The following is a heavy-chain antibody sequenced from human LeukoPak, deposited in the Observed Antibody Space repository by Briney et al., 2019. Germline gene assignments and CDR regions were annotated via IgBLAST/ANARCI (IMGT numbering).Heavy chain of an antibody. CDR1: GFTFSSYE. CDR3: AELGITMIGGV. Sequence: PGGSLRLSCAASGFTFSSYEMNWVRQAPGKGLEWVSYISSSGNTIYHADSVKGRFTISRDNAKNSLYLQMNSLRAEDTAVYYCAELGITMIGGVWGKGTTVTISS. J-gene: IGHJ6*04. V-gene: IGHV3-48*03. CDR2: ISSSGNTI. D-gene: IGHD3-10*02.